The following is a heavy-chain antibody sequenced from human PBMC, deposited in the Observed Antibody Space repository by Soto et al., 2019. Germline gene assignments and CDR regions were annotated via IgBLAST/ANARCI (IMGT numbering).Heavy chain of an antibody. D-gene: IGHD2-2*01. J-gene: IGHJ6*02. Sequence: AASVKVSCKASGGTFSSYAISWVRQAPGQGLEWMGGIIPIFGTANYAQKFQGRVTITADKSTSTAYMELSSLRSEDTAVYYCARATGYCSSTSCYDAYYYGMDVWGQGTTVTVSS. CDR3: ARATGYCSSTSCYDAYYYGMDV. CDR2: IIPIFGTA. CDR1: GGTFSSYA. V-gene: IGHV1-69*06.